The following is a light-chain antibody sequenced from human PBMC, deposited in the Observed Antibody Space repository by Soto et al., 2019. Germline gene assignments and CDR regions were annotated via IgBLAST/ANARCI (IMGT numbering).Light chain of an antibody. CDR2: GNS. CDR3: QHYDSSMSAVV. V-gene: IGLV1-40*01. CDR1: SSNIGAGYD. J-gene: IGLJ2*01. Sequence: QSVLTQPPSVSGAPGQRVTISCTGSSSNIGAGYDVHWYQQLPGTAPKLLIYGNSNRPSGVPDRFSGSKSGTSASLAITGGQADDEAAYYYQHYDSSMSAVVFGGGTKLTVL.